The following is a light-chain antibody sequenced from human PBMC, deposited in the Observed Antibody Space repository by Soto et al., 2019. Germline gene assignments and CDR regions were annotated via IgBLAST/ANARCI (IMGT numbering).Light chain of an antibody. CDR1: QGISSY. Sequence: AIRMTQSPSSFSASTGDRVTITCRASQGISSYLAWYQQKPGKAPKLLIYAASTLQGGVPSRFGGSGSGTDFTLTISCLQSEDFATYYCQQYYSYPHTFGQGTKLEIK. CDR2: AAS. J-gene: IGKJ2*01. CDR3: QQYYSYPHT. V-gene: IGKV1-8*01.